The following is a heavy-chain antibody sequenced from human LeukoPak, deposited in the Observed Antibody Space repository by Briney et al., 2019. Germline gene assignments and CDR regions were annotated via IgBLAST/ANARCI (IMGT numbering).Heavy chain of an antibody. Sequence: SETLSLTCTVSGGSISSGSYYWGWIRRPPRKGLEWIGYIYYSGSTYYNPSLKSRVSISQDTSKNQFSLRLSSVTAADTAMYYCARRNPTSGYFDLWGRGTLVTVSS. D-gene: IGHD2/OR15-2a*01. J-gene: IGHJ2*01. CDR3: ARRNPTSGYFDL. CDR1: GGSISSGSYY. V-gene: IGHV4-39*01. CDR2: IYYSGST.